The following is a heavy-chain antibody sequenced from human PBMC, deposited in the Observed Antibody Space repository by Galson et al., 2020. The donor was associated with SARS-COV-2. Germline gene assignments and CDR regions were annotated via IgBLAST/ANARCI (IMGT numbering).Heavy chain of an antibody. Sequence: SVQVSCKASGGTFSSYAINWVRQAPGQGLEWMGGIITIFGTANYAQKFQGRVTITADESTSTAYMELSSLRSEDTAVYYCARSEDYGDYSLLGAAEYFQHWGQGTLVTVSS. CDR2: IITIFGTA. J-gene: IGHJ1*01. V-gene: IGHV1-69*13. CDR1: GGTFSSYA. CDR3: ARSEDYGDYSLLGAAEYFQH. D-gene: IGHD4-17*01.